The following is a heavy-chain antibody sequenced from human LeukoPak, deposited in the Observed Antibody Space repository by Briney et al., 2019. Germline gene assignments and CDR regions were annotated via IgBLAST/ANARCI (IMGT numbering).Heavy chain of an antibody. CDR1: GYSFTSYW. V-gene: IGHV5-51*01. CDR2: IDPSDSDT. Sequence: GESLKISCKASGYSFTSYWIGWVRQMPGKGLEGMGSIDPSDSDTRYTPSFQGQVTISVDKSLTTADLQWNSLKASDTAMYYCARQTAMGRSGDYWGQGTLVTVSS. CDR3: ARQTAMGRSGDY. D-gene: IGHD5-18*01. J-gene: IGHJ4*02.